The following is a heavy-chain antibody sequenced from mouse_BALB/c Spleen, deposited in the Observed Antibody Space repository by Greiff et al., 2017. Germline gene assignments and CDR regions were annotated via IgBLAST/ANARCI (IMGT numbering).Heavy chain of an antibody. CDR1: GYTFTSYY. Sequence: QLQQSGPELVKPGASVRISCKASGYTFTSYYIHWVKQRPGQGLEWIGWIYPGNVNTKYNEKFKGKATLTADKSSSTAYMQLSSLTSEDSAVYFCARRTGTDYFDYWGQGTTLTVSS. V-gene: IGHV1S56*01. CDR3: ARRTGTDYFDY. J-gene: IGHJ2*01. D-gene: IGHD4-1*01. CDR2: IYPGNVNT.